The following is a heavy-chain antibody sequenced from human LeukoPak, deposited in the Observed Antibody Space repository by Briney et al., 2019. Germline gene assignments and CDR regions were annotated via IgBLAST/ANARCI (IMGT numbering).Heavy chain of an antibody. J-gene: IGHJ4*02. D-gene: IGHD3-9*01. CDR3: ARLRPGYDILTGYRTLYYFDY. CDR1: GCSISSYY. V-gene: IGHV4-59*08. Sequence: SETLSLTCTVSGCSISSYYWSWIRQPPGKGLEWIGYIYYSGSTNYNPSLKSRVTISVDTSKNQFSLKLSSVTAADTAVYYCARLRPGYDILTGYRTLYYFDYWGQGTLVTVSS. CDR2: IYYSGST.